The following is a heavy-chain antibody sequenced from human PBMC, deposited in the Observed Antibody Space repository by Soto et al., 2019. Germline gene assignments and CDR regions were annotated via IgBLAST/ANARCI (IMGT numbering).Heavy chain of an antibody. V-gene: IGHV1-2*06. CDR3: MRGGWGDSHIDD. D-gene: IGHD2-15*01. CDR1: GYTFSAYY. J-gene: IGHJ4*02. CDR2: INPSNEIT. Sequence: DSLQVSCKTSGYTFSAYYVHWARLAPGRGFQWLGRINPSNEITAFSQFFQGRVTMTRDTSTNTVHMELNSLTSDDTAVYYGMRGGWGDSHIDDWGQGNQVTV.